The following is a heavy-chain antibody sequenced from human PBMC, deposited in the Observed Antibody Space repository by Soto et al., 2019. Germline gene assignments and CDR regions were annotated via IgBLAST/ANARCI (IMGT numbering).Heavy chain of an antibody. Sequence: QVQLVQSGAEVKKPGSSVKVSCKASGGTFSIYTISWVLQAPGQGLEWMGGSANSAQKFQGRLTVTADESTSIVYLELSSLTSEDTAVYYCAREGPPDIAWFDPWGQGTLVSVSS. CDR3: AREGPPDIAWFDP. J-gene: IGHJ5*02. CDR1: GGTFSIYT. CDR2: SA. V-gene: IGHV1-69*01. D-gene: IGHD2-15*01.